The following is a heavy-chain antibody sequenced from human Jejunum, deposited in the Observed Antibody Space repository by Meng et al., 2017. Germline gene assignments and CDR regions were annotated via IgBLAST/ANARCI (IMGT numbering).Heavy chain of an antibody. CDR2: MYYSRSI. CDR3: ASGEGSYYYRY. CDR1: GDSVTPYY. Sequence: QWQLQESGPGLLKTSETLSLPCTVSGDSVTPYYWSWFRQPPGRGLEWVGCMYYSRSIDYNPSLKSRVAISLDTSKNQFSLEMRSVSAADTAIYYCASGEGSYYYRYWGQGTLVTVSS. J-gene: IGHJ4*02. D-gene: IGHD3-10*01. V-gene: IGHV4-59*02.